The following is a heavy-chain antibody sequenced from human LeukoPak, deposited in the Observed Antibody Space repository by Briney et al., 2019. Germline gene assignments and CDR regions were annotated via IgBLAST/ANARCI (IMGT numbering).Heavy chain of an antibody. V-gene: IGHV1-2*02. CDR1: GYTFTGYY. D-gene: IGHD2/OR15-2a*01. CDR3: ARDRGRLGLSSDY. Sequence: ASVKVSCKASGYTFTGYYMHWVRQAPGQGLEWMGWINPNSGGTNYAQKFQGRVTMTRDTSISTAYMELSRLRSDDTAVYYCARDRGRLGLSSDYWGQGTLVTVSS. J-gene: IGHJ4*02. CDR2: INPNSGGT.